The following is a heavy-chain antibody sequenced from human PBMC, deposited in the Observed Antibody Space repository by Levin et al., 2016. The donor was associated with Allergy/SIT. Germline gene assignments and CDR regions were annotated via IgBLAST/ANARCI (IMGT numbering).Heavy chain of an antibody. CDR2: IYYSGST. Sequence: WIRQPPGKGLEWIGYIYYSGSTNYNPSLKSRVTISVDTSKNQFSLKLSSVTAADTAVYYCAGGFRGSGSYYYWGQGTLVTVSS. V-gene: IGHV4-59*01. D-gene: IGHD3-10*01. CDR3: AGGFRGSGSYYY. J-gene: IGHJ4*02.